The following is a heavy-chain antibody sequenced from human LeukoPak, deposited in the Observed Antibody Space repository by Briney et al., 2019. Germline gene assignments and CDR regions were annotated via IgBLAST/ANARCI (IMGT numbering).Heavy chain of an antibody. D-gene: IGHD3-22*01. V-gene: IGHV3-11*06. CDR1: GFTFSDYY. Sequence: GGSLRLSCAASGFTFSDYYMSWIRQAPGKGLEWVSYISSSSSYTNYADSVKGRFTIPRDNAKNSLYLQMNSLRAEDTAVYYCARDQKTTYYYDSSGYYRHNWFDPWGQGTLVTVSS. J-gene: IGHJ5*02. CDR2: ISSSSSYT. CDR3: ARDQKTTYYYDSSGYYRHNWFDP.